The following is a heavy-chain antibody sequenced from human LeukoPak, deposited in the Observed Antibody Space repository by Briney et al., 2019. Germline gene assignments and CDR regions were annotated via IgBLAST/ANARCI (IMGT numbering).Heavy chain of an antibody. CDR3: ARDRAWNYFDS. Sequence: PGRSLRLSCAASGFTFSNHGMHWVRQAPGKGLEWVAIISSDGSRKYYAHSVEGRFTISRDNSKNTLYLQMDSLRAEDTAVYYCARDRAWNYFDSWGQGTLVTVSS. V-gene: IGHV3-30*03. CDR2: ISSDGSRK. D-gene: IGHD3-3*01. J-gene: IGHJ4*02. CDR1: GFTFSNHG.